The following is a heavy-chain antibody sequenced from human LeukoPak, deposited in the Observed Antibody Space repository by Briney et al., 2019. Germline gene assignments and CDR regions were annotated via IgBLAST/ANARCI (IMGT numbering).Heavy chain of an antibody. Sequence: PGGSLRLSCAASGFTFSDHYMHWVRQAPGKGLEWVAVISYDGSNKYYADSVKGRFTISRDNSKNTLYLQVNSLRAEDTAVYYCAKDLAISAWGQGTLVTVSS. CDR2: ISYDGSNK. CDR3: AKDLAISA. CDR1: GFTFSDHY. D-gene: IGHD3-3*01. V-gene: IGHV3-30*18. J-gene: IGHJ5*02.